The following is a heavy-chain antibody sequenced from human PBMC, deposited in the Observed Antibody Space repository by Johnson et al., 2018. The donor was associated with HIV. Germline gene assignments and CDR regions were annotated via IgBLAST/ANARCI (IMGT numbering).Heavy chain of an antibody. CDR3: ARVESGSSAFDI. V-gene: IGHV3-9*01. CDR2: ISWNSGSI. CDR1: GFTFDDYA. Sequence: QLVESGGGLVQPGRSLRLSCAASGFTFDDYAMHWVRQAPGKGLEWVSGISWNSGSIGYADSVKGRFTISRDNAKISLYLQMNSLRAEDTALYYCARVESGSSAFDIWGQGTM. J-gene: IGHJ3*02. D-gene: IGHD1-26*01.